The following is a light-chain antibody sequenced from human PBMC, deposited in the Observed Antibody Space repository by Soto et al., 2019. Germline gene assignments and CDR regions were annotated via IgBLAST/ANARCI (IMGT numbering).Light chain of an antibody. CDR2: SAS. CDR1: QSVSSY. CDR3: QQYNNWPPIT. J-gene: IGKJ5*01. Sequence: EIVLTHSPATLSLSPWEIATLSCRASQSVSSYLAWYQQKPGQAPRLLIYSASTRATGIPARFSGSGSGTEFTLTITSLQSEDFAVYYCQQYNNWPPITFGQGTRLEIK. V-gene: IGKV3-15*01.